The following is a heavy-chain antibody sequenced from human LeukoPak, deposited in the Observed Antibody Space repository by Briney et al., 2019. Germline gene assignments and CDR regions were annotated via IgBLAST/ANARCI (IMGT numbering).Heavy chain of an antibody. D-gene: IGHD6-19*01. Sequence: SGGSLRLSCAASGFIFSSYAMSWVRQAPGKGLEWVSAISGSGTSTYYADAVKGRFSISRDNSKKTMYLQMNSLRGEDTAVYYCAKCRSFPGTSSAWAAFDYWGQGTLVTVSS. J-gene: IGHJ4*02. V-gene: IGHV3-23*01. CDR3: AKCRSFPGTSSAWAAFDY. CDR1: GFIFSSYA. CDR2: ISGSGTST.